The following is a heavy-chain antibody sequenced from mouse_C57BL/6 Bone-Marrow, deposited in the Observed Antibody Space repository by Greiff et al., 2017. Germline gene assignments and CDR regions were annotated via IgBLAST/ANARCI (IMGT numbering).Heavy chain of an antibody. CDR2: INPYNGGT. CDR1: GYTFTDYY. V-gene: IGHV1-19*01. J-gene: IGHJ4*01. CDR3: ARALYDAMDY. Sequence: EVKLQESGPVLVKPGASVKMSCKASGYTFTDYYMNWVKQSHGKSLEWIGVINPYNGGTSYNQKFKGKATLTVDKSSSTAYMELNSLTSEDSAVYYCARALYDAMDYWGQGTSVTVSS.